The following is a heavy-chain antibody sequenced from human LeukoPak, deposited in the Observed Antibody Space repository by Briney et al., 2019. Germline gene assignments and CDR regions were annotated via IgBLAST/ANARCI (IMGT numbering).Heavy chain of an antibody. J-gene: IGHJ3*02. Sequence: GGSLRLSCAASGFTFSSYWMSWVRQAPGKGLEWVANIKQDGSEKYYVDSVKGRFTISRDNSKNTLYLQMNSLRAEDTAVYYCAKDRGYDFWSGYGYDAFDIWGQGTMVTVSS. CDR1: GFTFSSYW. CDR3: AKDRGYDFWSGYGYDAFDI. V-gene: IGHV3-7*03. D-gene: IGHD3-3*01. CDR2: IKQDGSEK.